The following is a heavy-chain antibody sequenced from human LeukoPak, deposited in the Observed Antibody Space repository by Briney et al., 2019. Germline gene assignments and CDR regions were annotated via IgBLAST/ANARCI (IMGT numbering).Heavy chain of an antibody. V-gene: IGHV3-30*18. CDR1: GFSVRDYA. D-gene: IGHD3-10*01. CDR2: MSYEGTYK. CDR3: AKVETAGYYGSGSYEAGFDY. Sequence: GGSLRLSCAVSGFSVRDYAMHWVRQAPGKGLEWVSVMSYEGTYKNYAEAVKGRFTISRGNSKTTLYLQMNSLRAEDTAVYYCAKVETAGYYGSGSYEAGFDYWGQGTLVTVSS. J-gene: IGHJ4*02.